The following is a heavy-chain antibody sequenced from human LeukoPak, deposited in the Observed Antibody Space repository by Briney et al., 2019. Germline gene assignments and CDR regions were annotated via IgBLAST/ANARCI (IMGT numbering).Heavy chain of an antibody. CDR1: GFTFSSYS. V-gene: IGHV3-48*01. CDR3: ARDWVGFDY. D-gene: IGHD3-16*01. Sequence: AGGSLRLSCAASGFTFSSYSMNWVRQAPGKGLEWVSYISSSSSTIYYADSVKGRFTISRDNAKNSLYLQMNSLRAEDTAVYYCARDWVGFDYWGQGTLVTVSS. CDR2: ISSSSSTI. J-gene: IGHJ4*02.